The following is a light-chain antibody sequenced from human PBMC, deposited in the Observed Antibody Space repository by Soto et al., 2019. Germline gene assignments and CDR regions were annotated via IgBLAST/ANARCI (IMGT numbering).Light chain of an antibody. CDR2: AAS. Sequence: DIQMTQSPSSLSASVGDRVTITGRASQSISSYLNWYQQKPGKAPKLLIYAASSLQSGVPSRFSGSGSGTDFTLNISSLQPEDFATYYCQQSYSTPRTFGQGTKV. CDR3: QQSYSTPRT. V-gene: IGKV1-39*01. J-gene: IGKJ1*01. CDR1: QSISSY.